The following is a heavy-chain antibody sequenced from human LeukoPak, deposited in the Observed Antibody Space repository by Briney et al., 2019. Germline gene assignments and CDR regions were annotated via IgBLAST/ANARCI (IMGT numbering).Heavy chain of an antibody. CDR2: INHSGST. V-gene: IGHV4-39*07. Sequence: PSETLSLTCTVSGGSISSSSYYWSWIRQPPGKGLEWIGEINHSGSTNYNPSLKSRVTISVDTSKNQFSLKLSSVTAADTAVYYCARLGYYGSGSYYRPLSGWGQGTLVTVSS. D-gene: IGHD3-10*01. J-gene: IGHJ4*02. CDR1: GGSISSSSYY. CDR3: ARLGYYGSGSYYRPLSG.